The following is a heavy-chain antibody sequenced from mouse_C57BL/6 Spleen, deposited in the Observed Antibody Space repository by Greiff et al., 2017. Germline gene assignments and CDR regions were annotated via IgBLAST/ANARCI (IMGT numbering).Heavy chain of an antibody. D-gene: IGHD2-5*01. J-gene: IGHJ4*01. Sequence: EVKLVASGPELVKPGASVKISCKASGYSFTGYYMNWVKQSPETSLEWIGEINPSTGGTTYNQKFKAKATLTVDKSSSTAYMQLKSLTSEDSAVYYCARMDSNYYAMDYWGQGTSVTVSS. CDR2: INPSTGGT. CDR1: GYSFTGYY. V-gene: IGHV1-42*01. CDR3: ARMDSNYYAMDY.